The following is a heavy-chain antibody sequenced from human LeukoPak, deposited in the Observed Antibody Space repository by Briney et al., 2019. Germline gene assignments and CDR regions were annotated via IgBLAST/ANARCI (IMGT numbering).Heavy chain of an antibody. Sequence: GASVKVSCKESGYTFTSYYMHWVRQAPGQGLEWMGIINPSGGSTSYAQKFQGRVTMTRDTSTSTVYMELSSLRSEDTAVYYCAAYSSSSLYFDYWGQGTLVTVSS. CDR3: AAYSSSSLYFDY. CDR1: GYTFTSYY. CDR2: INPSGGST. J-gene: IGHJ4*02. V-gene: IGHV1-46*01. D-gene: IGHD6-6*01.